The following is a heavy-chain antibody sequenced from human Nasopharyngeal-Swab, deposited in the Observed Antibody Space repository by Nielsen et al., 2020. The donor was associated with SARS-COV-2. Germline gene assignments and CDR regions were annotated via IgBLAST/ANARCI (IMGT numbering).Heavy chain of an antibody. D-gene: IGHD6-13*01. V-gene: IGHV3-23*01. CDR3: AKDQGGSSWYGGAYYYYGMDV. CDR2: ISGSGGST. Sequence: GEPLEISCAASGFTFSSYAMSWVRQAPGKGLEWVSAISGSGGSTYYADSVKGRFTISRDNSKNTLYLQMNSLRAEDTAVYYCAKDQGGSSWYGGAYYYYGMDVWGQGTTVTVSS. J-gene: IGHJ6*02. CDR1: GFTFSSYA.